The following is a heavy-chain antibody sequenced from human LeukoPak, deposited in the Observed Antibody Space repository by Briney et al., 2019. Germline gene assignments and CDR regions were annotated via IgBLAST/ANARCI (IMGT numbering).Heavy chain of an antibody. CDR3: ARDLYRIVVVPHYFDY. V-gene: IGHV3-7*01. Sequence: GGSLRLSCAASGFTFSNYWMNWVRQAPGKGLEWVANIYQDGSEKYYVDSVKGRFTISRDNAKNSLYLQMNSLRAEDTAVYYCARDLYRIVVVPHYFDYWGQGTLVTVSS. CDR1: GFTFSNYW. CDR2: IYQDGSEK. D-gene: IGHD3-22*01. J-gene: IGHJ4*02.